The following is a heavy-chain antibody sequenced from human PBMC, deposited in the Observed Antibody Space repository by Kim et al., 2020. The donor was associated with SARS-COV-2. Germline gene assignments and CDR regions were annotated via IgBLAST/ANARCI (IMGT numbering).Heavy chain of an antibody. Sequence: SETLSLTCAVYGGSFSGYYWSWIRQPPGKGLEWIGEINHSGSTNYNPSLKTRVTISLDTSKNQFSLNLSSVTAADTAVYYCARGVIAAVPGLFWFDPWG. D-gene: IGHD6-13*01. CDR2: INHSGST. J-gene: IGHJ5*02. V-gene: IGHV4-34*01. CDR1: GGSFSGYY. CDR3: ARGVIAAVPGLFWFDP.